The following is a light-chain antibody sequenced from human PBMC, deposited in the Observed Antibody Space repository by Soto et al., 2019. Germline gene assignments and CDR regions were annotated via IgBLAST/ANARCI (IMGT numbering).Light chain of an antibody. CDR3: NSYTSKSTGV. CDR2: EVS. Sequence: QSVLTQPASVSGSPGQSITISCTGTSSDVGGYNYVSWYQHHPGKAPKLIIYEVSNRPSGVSNRFSGSKSGNTASLTISGLQADDEADYYCNSYTSKSTGVFGTGTKVTVL. V-gene: IGLV2-14*01. CDR1: SSDVGGYNY. J-gene: IGLJ1*01.